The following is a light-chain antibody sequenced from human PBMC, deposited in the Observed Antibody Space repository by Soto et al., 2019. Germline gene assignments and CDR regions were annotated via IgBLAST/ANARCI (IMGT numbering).Light chain of an antibody. Sequence: QSVLTQTPSVSGAPGQRVTISCTGSRSNIGAGYDVHWYQQLPGTAPKLLISGNSNRPSGVPDRFSGSKSGTSASLAITGLQPDDEADYYCQSYDTSLRFVLFGGGTKLTVL. CDR3: QSYDTSLRFVL. V-gene: IGLV1-40*01. J-gene: IGLJ2*01. CDR1: RSNIGAGYD. CDR2: GNS.